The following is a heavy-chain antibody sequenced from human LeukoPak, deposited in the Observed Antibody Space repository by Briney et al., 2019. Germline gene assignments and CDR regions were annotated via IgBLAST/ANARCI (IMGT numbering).Heavy chain of an antibody. CDR1: GGSISSSSYY. V-gene: IGHV4-39*01. CDR2: IYYSGST. J-gene: IGHJ4*02. D-gene: IGHD3-3*01. Sequence: SETLSLTCTVSGGSISSSSYYWGWIRQPPGKGLEWIGSIYYSGSTYYNPSLKSRVTISVDTSKNQFSLKLSSVTTADTAVYYCARHRYYDFWSGWYYWGQGTLVTVSS. CDR3: ARHRYYDFWSGWYY.